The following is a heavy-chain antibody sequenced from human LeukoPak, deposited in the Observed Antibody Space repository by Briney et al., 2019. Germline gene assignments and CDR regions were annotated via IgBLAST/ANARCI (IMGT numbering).Heavy chain of an antibody. Sequence: PSETLSLTCTVSGGSIGSYYWSWIRQPPGKGLEWIGYIYYSGSTNYNPPLKSRVTISIDTSKKQFSLKLSSVTAADTAVYYCATTLGSGSVNYLFDYWGQGTLVTVSS. CDR3: ATTLGSGSVNYLFDY. CDR2: IYYSGST. CDR1: GGSIGSYY. J-gene: IGHJ4*02. V-gene: IGHV4-59*01. D-gene: IGHD3-10*01.